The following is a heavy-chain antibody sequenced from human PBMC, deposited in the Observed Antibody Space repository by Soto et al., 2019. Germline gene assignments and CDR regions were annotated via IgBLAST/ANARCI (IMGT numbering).Heavy chain of an antibody. CDR3: TTGSVEGY. V-gene: IGHV3-15*07. CDR1: GFSISSAR. CDR2: IKTKTQGETT. Sequence: VQLVESGGGLVKPGGSLRLSCAASGFSISSARMNWVRQAPGKGLEWVGRIKTKTQGETTDYPAPVKGRFTISRDDSKNTLYLQMNSLKMEDTAVYYCTTGSVEGYWGQGTLVTVSS. J-gene: IGHJ4*02. D-gene: IGHD3-3*01.